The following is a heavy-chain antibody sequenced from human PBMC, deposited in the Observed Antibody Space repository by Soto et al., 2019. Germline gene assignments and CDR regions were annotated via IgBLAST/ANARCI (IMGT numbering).Heavy chain of an antibody. J-gene: IGHJ4*02. D-gene: IGHD3-10*01. CDR2: ISYSGDT. CDR1: GGSCTSGGYY. CDR3: AREIGGDNYGFDS. V-gene: IGHV4-31*03. Sequence: PSETLSVTGTVSGGSCTSGGYYWSWILQRPGKGLEWIGYISYSGDTNYNPSLQSRVTISADASRSHFSLKLSSVSAADTAVYYCAREIGGDNYGFDSWGQGILVTVSS.